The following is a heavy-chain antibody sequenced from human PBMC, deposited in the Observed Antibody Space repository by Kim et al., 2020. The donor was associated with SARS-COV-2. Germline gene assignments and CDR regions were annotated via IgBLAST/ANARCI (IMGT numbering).Heavy chain of an antibody. V-gene: IGHV1-24*01. CDR2: FDPEDGET. Sequence: ASVKVSCKVSGYTLTELSMHWVRQAPGKGLEWMGGFDPEDGETIYAQKFQGRVTMTEDTSTDTAYMELSSLRSEDTAVYYCATVRQSAPQGSYWPWFDPWGQGTLVTVSS. D-gene: IGHD1-26*01. J-gene: IGHJ5*02. CDR3: ATVRQSAPQGSYWPWFDP. CDR1: GYTLTELS.